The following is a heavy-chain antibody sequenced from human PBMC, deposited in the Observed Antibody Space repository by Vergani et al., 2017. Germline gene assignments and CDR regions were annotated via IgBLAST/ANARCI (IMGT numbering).Heavy chain of an antibody. D-gene: IGHD4-17*01. CDR1: GFTFSSYA. CDR2: ISYDGSNK. Sequence: QVQLVESGGGVVQPGRSLRLSCAASGFTFSSYAMHWVRQAPGKGLEWVAVISYDGSNKYYADSVKGRFNISRDNYKNTLYLQMNSLRAEDTAVDYCAGGPDYGDLTYNCFDPWGQGTLVTVSS. J-gene: IGHJ5*02. CDR3: AGGPDYGDLTYNCFDP. V-gene: IGHV3-30*04.